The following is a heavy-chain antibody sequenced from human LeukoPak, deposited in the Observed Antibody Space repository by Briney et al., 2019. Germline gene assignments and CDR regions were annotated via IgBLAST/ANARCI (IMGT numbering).Heavy chain of an antibody. CDR2: IYYSGST. J-gene: IGHJ4*02. D-gene: IGHD1-1*01. CDR3: GMAVRLERRPYYFDY. CDR1: GGSVSSGSYY. V-gene: IGHV4-61*01. Sequence: SETLSLTCTVSGGSVSSGSYYWSWIRQPPGKGLEWIGYIYYSGSTNYNPSLKSRVTISVDPSKNQFSLKLSSVTAADTAGEYCGMAVRLERRPYYFDYWGQGTLVTVSS.